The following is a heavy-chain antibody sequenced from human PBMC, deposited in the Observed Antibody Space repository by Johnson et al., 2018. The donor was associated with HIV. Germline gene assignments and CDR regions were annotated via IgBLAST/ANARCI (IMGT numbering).Heavy chain of an antibody. Sequence: ASGFTFSSYAMHWVRQAPGKGLEWVAVISYDGSNKYYADSVKGRFTISRDNSKNTLYLQMNSLRAEDTAVYYCARDGGIAATDAFDIWGQGTMVTVSS. CDR3: ARDGGIAATDAFDI. V-gene: IGHV3-30*04. CDR1: GFTFSSYA. CDR2: ISYDGSNK. D-gene: IGHD6-13*01. J-gene: IGHJ3*02.